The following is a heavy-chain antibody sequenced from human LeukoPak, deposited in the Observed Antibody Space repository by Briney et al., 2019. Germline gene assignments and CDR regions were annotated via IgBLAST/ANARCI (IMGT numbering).Heavy chain of an antibody. CDR3: ARGGGYSGYDFGY. CDR2: IYYSGST. CDR1: GGSISSSSYY. D-gene: IGHD5-12*01. J-gene: IGHJ4*02. V-gene: IGHV4-39*01. Sequence: PSETLSLTCTVSGGSISSSSYYWGWIRQPPGKGLEWIGSIYYSGSTYYNPSLKSRVTISVDTSKNQFSLKLSSVTAADTAVYYCARGGGYSGYDFGYWGQGTLVTVSS.